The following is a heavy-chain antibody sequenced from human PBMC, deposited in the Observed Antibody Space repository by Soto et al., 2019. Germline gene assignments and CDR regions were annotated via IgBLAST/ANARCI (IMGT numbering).Heavy chain of an antibody. Sequence: QTGGSLRLSCAASGFTFSSYAMSWVRQAPGKGLEWVSAISGSGGSTYYADSVKGRFTISRDNSKNTLYLQMNSLRAEDTAVYYCAKCLGYCSGGSCSYYYYYYGMDVWGQGTTVTVSS. CDR2: ISGSGGST. D-gene: IGHD2-15*01. CDR1: GFTFSSYA. V-gene: IGHV3-23*01. CDR3: AKCLGYCSGGSCSYYYYYYGMDV. J-gene: IGHJ6*02.